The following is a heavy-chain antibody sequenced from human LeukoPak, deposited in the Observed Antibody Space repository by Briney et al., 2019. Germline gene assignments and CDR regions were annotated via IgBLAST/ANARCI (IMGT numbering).Heavy chain of an antibody. J-gene: IGHJ4*02. V-gene: IGHV4-39*01. CDR2: IYHNENI. D-gene: IGHD6-13*01. CDR1: GGSISRSGSY. Sequence: SGTLSLTCSVSGGSISRSGSYWGWLRQPPGKGLEYIASIYHNENIYFNPSLKSRLTISVDTSKNQFSLKLRSVTAADTAVYYCARHPPVAAVGFDYWGQGTLVTVSS. CDR3: ARHPPVAAVGFDY.